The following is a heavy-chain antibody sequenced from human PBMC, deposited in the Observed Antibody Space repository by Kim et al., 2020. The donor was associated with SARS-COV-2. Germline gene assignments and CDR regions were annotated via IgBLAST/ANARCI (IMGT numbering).Heavy chain of an antibody. J-gene: IGHJ4*02. Sequence: GSLRLSCAASGFLFRTYWMHWVRQAPGKGLVWVSTINGDGRDTRYADSVKGRFTISRDNTKNTLYLQMDSLRVEDTAVYYCASAMAVPDNYWGQGTLVTVSS. CDR1: GFLFRTYW. CDR3: ASAMAVPDNY. CDR2: INGDGRDT. D-gene: IGHD6-19*01. V-gene: IGHV3-74*01.